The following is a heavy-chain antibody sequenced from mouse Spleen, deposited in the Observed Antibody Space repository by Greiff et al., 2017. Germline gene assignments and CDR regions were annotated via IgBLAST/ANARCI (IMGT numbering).Heavy chain of an antibody. CDR2: IYPSDSET. Sequence: VQLQQPGAELVRPGSSVKLSCKASGYTFTSYWMDWVKQRPGQGLEWIGNIYPSDSETHYNQKFKDKATLTVDKSSSTAYMQLSSLTSEDSAVYYCARGGLNYGSSHRYFDVWGAGTTVTVSS. D-gene: IGHD1-1*01. J-gene: IGHJ1*01. CDR1: GYTFTSYW. V-gene: IGHV1-61*01. CDR3: ARGGLNYGSSHRYFDV.